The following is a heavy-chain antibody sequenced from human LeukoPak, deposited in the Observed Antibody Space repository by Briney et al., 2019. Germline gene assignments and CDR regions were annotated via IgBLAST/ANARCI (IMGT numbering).Heavy chain of an antibody. V-gene: IGHV4-39*07. CDR2: IYHSGST. Sequence: SETLSLICTVSGDSISRSSYCWDWIRQSPGKGLEWIGSIYHSGSTYYNPSLKSRVTISVDTSKNQFSLKLSSVTAADTAVYYCARNGGYCSGGSCYYYYMDVWGKGTTVTVSS. J-gene: IGHJ6*03. D-gene: IGHD2-15*01. CDR3: ARNGGYCSGGSCYYYYMDV. CDR1: GDSISRSSYC.